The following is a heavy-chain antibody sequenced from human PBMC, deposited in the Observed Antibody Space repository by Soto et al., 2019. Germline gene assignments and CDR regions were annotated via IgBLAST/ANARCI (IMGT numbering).Heavy chain of an antibody. J-gene: IGHJ6*02. Sequence: GESLKISCKGSGYSFTSYWIGWVRQMPGKGLEWMGIIYPGDSATRYSPSFQGQVTISADKSISTAYLQWSSLKASDTAMYYCARQRFGEFTFYYYYGMDVWGQGTTVTVSS. CDR1: GYSFTSYW. CDR2: IYPGDSAT. V-gene: IGHV5-51*01. D-gene: IGHD3-10*01. CDR3: ARQRFGEFTFYYYYGMDV.